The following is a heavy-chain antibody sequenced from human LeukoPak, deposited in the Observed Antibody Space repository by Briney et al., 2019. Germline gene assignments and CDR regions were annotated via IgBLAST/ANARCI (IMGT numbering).Heavy chain of an antibody. CDR1: GFSFSSYA. Sequence: PGGSLRLSCAASGFSFSSYAMNWVRQAPGKGLEWVSAISGSGRNTYYADSVKGRFNISRDNSKNTLYLQMNSLRGEDTAVYYCAKDAYYFGSGSYYNPSKGFDPWGQGSQVTVSS. CDR2: ISGSGRNT. J-gene: IGHJ5*02. CDR3: AKDAYYFGSGSYYNPSKGFDP. V-gene: IGHV3-23*01. D-gene: IGHD3-10*01.